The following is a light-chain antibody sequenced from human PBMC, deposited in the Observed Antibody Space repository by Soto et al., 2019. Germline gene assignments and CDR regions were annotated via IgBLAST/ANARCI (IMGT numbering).Light chain of an antibody. CDR1: QGISSW. V-gene: IGKV1-12*01. J-gene: IGKJ5*01. CDR2: AAS. Sequence: DIQMTQSPSSFSSSVPERFTITCRASQGISSWLAWYQQKPGKAPKLLIYAASSLQSGVPSRFSGSGSGTDFTLTISCLQSEDFATYYCQQYYSYPITFGQGTRLEIK. CDR3: QQYYSYPIT.